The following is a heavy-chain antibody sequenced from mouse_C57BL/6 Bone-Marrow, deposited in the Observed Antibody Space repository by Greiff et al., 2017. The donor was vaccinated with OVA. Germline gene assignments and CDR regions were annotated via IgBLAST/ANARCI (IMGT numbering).Heavy chain of an antibody. CDR1: GYTFTDYN. CDR2: INPNNGGT. Sequence: EVHLVESGPELVKPGASVKIPCKASGYTFTDYNMDWVKQSHGKSLEWIGDINPNNGGTIYNQKFKGKATLTVDKSSSTAYMELRSLTSEDTAVYYCARGFTTVVARGLDYWGQGTTLTVSS. J-gene: IGHJ2*01. D-gene: IGHD1-1*01. V-gene: IGHV1-18*01. CDR3: ARGFTTVVARGLDY.